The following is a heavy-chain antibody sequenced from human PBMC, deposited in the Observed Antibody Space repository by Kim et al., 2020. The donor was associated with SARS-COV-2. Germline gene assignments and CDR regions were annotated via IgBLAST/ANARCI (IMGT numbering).Heavy chain of an antibody. J-gene: IGHJ6*02. CDR1: GYSFISYW. Sequence: GESLKISCKGSGYSFISYWIGWVRQMPGKGLEWMGIIYPDDSDTTYSPSFQGQVTISADKSISTAYLQWSSLKASDTAIYYCARAPCGSSSCYNSYYAMDVWGQGTTVTVSS. V-gene: IGHV5-51*01. CDR3: ARAPCGSSSCYNSYYAMDV. D-gene: IGHD2-2*02. CDR2: IYPDDSDT.